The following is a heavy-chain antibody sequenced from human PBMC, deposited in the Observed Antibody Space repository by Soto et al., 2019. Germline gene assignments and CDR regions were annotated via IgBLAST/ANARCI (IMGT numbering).Heavy chain of an antibody. J-gene: IGHJ5*02. CDR3: AASGPREFDP. D-gene: IGHD3-16*01. Sequence: GESLKISCKGSGYSFTSYWISRVRQMPGKGLEWMGRIDPSDSYTNYSPSFQGHVTISADKSISTAYLQWSSLKASDTAMYYCAASGPREFDPWGQGTLVTVSS. V-gene: IGHV5-10-1*01. CDR2: IDPSDSYT. CDR1: GYSFTSYW.